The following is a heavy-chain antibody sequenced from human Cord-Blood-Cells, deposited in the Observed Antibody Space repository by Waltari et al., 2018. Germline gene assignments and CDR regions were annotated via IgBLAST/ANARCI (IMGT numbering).Heavy chain of an antibody. CDR1: GFTFSSSS. Sequence: EVQLVESGGGLVKPGGSLRLSCAASGFTFSSSSMNWVRQAPGKGLEWVSSISSSSSYIYYADSVKGRFTISRDNAKNSLYLQMNSLRAEDTAVYYCARGLIVVVPDYWGQGTLVTVSS. V-gene: IGHV3-21*01. D-gene: IGHD2-2*01. CDR2: ISSSSSYI. J-gene: IGHJ4*02. CDR3: ARGLIVVVPDY.